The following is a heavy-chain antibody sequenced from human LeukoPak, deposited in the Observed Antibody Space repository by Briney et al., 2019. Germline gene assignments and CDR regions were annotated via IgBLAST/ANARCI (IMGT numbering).Heavy chain of an antibody. D-gene: IGHD3-3*01. CDR2: IYHSGST. Sequence: SETLSLTCAVSGYSISSACYWGWIRQPPGKGVEWIGNIYHSGSTYYNPSLKSRVTISVDTSKNQFSLKLSSVTAADTAVYYCARPISSQGYFGVVIDWGQGTLVTVSS. CDR1: GYSISSACY. CDR3: ARPISSQGYFGVVID. J-gene: IGHJ4*02. V-gene: IGHV4-38-2*01.